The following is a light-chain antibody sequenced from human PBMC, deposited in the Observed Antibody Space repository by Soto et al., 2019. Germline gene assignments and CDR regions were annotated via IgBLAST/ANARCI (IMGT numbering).Light chain of an antibody. Sequence: QSVLTQPPSASGTPGQRVTISCSGSNSNVGNNTVNWYQQFPGTSPRLLIEANNQRASGVPDRFSGSKSDTSASLAITGLQAEDEADYYCQSYDSSLSGVIFGGGTKLTVL. CDR2: ANN. CDR1: NSNVGNNT. CDR3: QSYDSSLSGVI. V-gene: IGLV1-44*01. J-gene: IGLJ2*01.